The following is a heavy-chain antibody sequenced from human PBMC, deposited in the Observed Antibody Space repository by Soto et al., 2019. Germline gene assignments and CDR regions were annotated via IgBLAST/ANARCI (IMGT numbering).Heavy chain of an antibody. D-gene: IGHD3-10*01. Sequence: SETLSLTCGVSGYSISSGYYWGWIRQPPGKGLEWLGSIYHSGSTYYNPSLKSRVTISVDTSKNQFSLRLSSVTAADTAVYYCARDHLTRHTSGSLYYYGMDVWGQGTTVTDSS. V-gene: IGHV4-38-2*02. CDR2: IYHSGST. CDR3: ARDHLTRHTSGSLYYYGMDV. J-gene: IGHJ6*02. CDR1: GYSISSGYY.